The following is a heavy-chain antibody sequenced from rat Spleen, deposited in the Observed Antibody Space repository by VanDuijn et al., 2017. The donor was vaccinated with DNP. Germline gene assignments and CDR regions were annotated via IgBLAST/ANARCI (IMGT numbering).Heavy chain of an antibody. CDR2: ISYEGSRT. CDR3: ARDRGYNSGDFFDY. J-gene: IGHJ2*01. CDR1: GFTFSDYY. V-gene: IGHV5-22*01. D-gene: IGHD1-1*01. Sequence: EVQLVESGGGLVQPGRSLKLSCAASGFTFSDYYMAWVRQAPKKGLEWVASISYEGSRTYYPDSVRGRFTISRDNEKDTLYLQMNSLRSEDTATYYCARDRGYNSGDFFDYWGQGVVVTVSS.